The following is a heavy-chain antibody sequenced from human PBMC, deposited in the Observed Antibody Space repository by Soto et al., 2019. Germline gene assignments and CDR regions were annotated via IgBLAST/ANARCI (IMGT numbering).Heavy chain of an antibody. CDR1: GFDFSSDV. D-gene: IGHD3-10*01. V-gene: IGHV3-23*01. J-gene: IGHJ1*01. CDR2: ISGSGGST. Sequence: GWSLRLSCAASGFDFSSDVMSWVRQAPGKGLEWVSAISGSGGSTYYADSVKGRFTISRDNSNNTLSLQMNSLRDEDTAVYYCARSRSHSYFKHGGLGTLVTVSS. CDR3: ARSRSHSYFKH.